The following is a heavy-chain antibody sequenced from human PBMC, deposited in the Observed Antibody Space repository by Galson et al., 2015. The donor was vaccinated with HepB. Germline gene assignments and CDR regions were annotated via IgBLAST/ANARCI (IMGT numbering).Heavy chain of an antibody. CDR1: GFTFSPYT. D-gene: IGHD3-10*01. CDR3: ARGGSFYYYMDV. Sequence: SLRLSCAASGFTFSPYTMNWVRQAPGKGLEWVSSISSSSNSIFYADSVKGRFTVSRDNTQNSLSLQMSSLRAEDTAVYYCARGGSFYYYMDVWGKGTTVTVSS. V-gene: IGHV3-21*01. J-gene: IGHJ6*03. CDR2: ISSSSNSI.